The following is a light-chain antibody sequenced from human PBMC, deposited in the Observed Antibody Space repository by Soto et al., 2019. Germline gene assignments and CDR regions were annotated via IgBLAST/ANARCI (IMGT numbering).Light chain of an antibody. CDR2: KAS. V-gene: IGKV1-5*03. Sequence: DIQMTQSPSTLSGSVGDRVTITCRASQTISSWVAGYPPPPGKENKIRSDKASSLESGVTSRGRGLGSGTECTLPIRSLKTAEGATDYGQPYKSYPWPVGQGTKVDIK. J-gene: IGKJ1*01. CDR1: QTISSW. CDR3: QPYKSYPWP.